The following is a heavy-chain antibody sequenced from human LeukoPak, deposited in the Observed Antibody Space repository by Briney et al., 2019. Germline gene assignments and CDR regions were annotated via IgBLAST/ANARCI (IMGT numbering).Heavy chain of an antibody. CDR2: INTNTRNP. J-gene: IGHJ4*02. Sequence: ASLKVSCTASGYIFTNNAMNWVRQAPGQGLEWMGWINTNTRNPTYAQGFTGRFVFSLDTSVSTAYLQISSLKAEDTAVYYCARIRAPSSFGQRESDYWGQGTLVTVSS. D-gene: IGHD3-3*02. V-gene: IGHV7-4-1*02. CDR3: ARIRAPSSFGQRESDY. CDR1: GYIFTNNA.